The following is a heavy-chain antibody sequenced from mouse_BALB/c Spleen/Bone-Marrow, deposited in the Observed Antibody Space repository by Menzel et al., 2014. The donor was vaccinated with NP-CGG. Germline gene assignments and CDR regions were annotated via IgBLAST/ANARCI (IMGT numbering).Heavy chain of an antibody. V-gene: IGHV14-3*02. CDR3: AMITTGAWFAY. CDR2: IDPANGNT. Sequence: EVQLQQSGAELVKPGASVKLSCTASGFNIKDTYMHWVKQRPEQGLEWIGRIDPANGNTKYGPKFQGKATITADTSSNTAYLQLSSLTSEGTAVYYCAMITTGAWFAYRGQGTLVTVSA. CDR1: GFNIKDTY. J-gene: IGHJ3*01. D-gene: IGHD2-4*01.